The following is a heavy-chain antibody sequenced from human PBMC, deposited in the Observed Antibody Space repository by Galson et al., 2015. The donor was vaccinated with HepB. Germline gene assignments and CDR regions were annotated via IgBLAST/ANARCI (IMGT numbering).Heavy chain of an antibody. Sequence: SLRLSCAAPGFTFSRYDMNWVRQAPGKGLEWVSYVTISTSYIYYAESVKGRFTISRDNAKNSLYLQMSSLRVEDTAVYYCARDRGYCTTSGCRPYSSDYWGQGTLVTVSS. J-gene: IGHJ4*02. CDR3: ARDRGYCTTSGCRPYSSDY. D-gene: IGHD2-8*01. CDR1: GFTFSRYD. V-gene: IGHV3-21*01. CDR2: VTISTSYI.